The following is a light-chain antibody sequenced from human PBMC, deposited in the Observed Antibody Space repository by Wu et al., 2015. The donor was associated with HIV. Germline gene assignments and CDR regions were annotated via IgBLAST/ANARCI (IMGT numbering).Light chain of an antibody. CDR2: GAS. CDR1: QSVSSSS. V-gene: IGKV3/OR2-268*02. CDR3: QEYYTILRT. J-gene: IGKJ1*01. Sequence: EIVMTQSPATLSLSPGERATLSCRASQSVSSSSLSWYQQKPGQAPRLLIYGASTRAPGVPARISGSGSGTDFTLTVSSLQPEDFATYYCQEYYTILRTFGQGTKVEIK.